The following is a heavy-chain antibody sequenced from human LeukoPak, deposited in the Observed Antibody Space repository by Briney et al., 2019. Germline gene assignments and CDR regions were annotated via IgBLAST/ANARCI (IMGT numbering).Heavy chain of an antibody. CDR3: ATLARFAFDI. CDR2: ISDSGSST. Sequence: GGSLRLSCAASGFTFSSYAMSWVRQAPGKGLEWVSAISDSGSSTYYADSVKGRFTISRDNSKNTLYLQMNSLRAEDTAVYYCATLARFAFDIWGQGTMVTVSS. J-gene: IGHJ3*02. D-gene: IGHD5-12*01. CDR1: GFTFSSYA. V-gene: IGHV3-23*01.